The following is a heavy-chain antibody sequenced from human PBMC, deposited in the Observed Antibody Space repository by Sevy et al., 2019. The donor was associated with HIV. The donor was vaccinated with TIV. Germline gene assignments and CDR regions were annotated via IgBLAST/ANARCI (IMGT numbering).Heavy chain of an antibody. D-gene: IGHD3-10*01. J-gene: IGHJ5*02. CDR1: GGSISSSSYY. V-gene: IGHV4-39*01. CDR3: ASLLWFGEFAPNYNWFDP. Sequence: SETLSLTCTVSGGSISSSSYYWGWIPQPPGKGLEWIGSIYYSGSTYYNPSLKSRVTISVDTSNYQFSLKLSSVTAADTAVYYCASLLWFGEFAPNYNWFDPWGQGTLVTVSS. CDR2: IYYSGST.